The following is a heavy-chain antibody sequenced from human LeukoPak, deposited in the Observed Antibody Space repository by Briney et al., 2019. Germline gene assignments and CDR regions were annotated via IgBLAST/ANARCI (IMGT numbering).Heavy chain of an antibody. CDR2: ISSSSTYI. CDR3: ARDPSSSWLLYFDY. J-gene: IGHJ4*02. CDR1: GFTFSSYS. V-gene: IGHV3-21*01. D-gene: IGHD6-13*01. Sequence: GGSLRLSCAASGFTFSSYSMNWVRQAPGKGLEWVSSISSSSTYIYYADSVKGRFTISRDNAKNSLYLQMNSLRAEDTAVYYCARDPSSSWLLYFDYWGQGTLVTVSS.